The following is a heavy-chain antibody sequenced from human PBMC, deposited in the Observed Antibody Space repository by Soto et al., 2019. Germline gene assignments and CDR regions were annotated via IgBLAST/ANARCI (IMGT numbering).Heavy chain of an antibody. V-gene: IGHV5-10-1*01. J-gene: IGHJ5*02. Sequence: GESLQISCKGSGYSFTSYWISWVRQMPGKGLEWMGRIDPSDSYTNYSPSFQGHVTISADKSISTAYLQWSSLKASDTAMYYCARHEAEGSGVWNNWFDPWGQGTLVTVSS. CDR1: GYSFTSYW. D-gene: IGHD3-10*01. CDR3: ARHEAEGSGVWNNWFDP. CDR2: IDPSDSYT.